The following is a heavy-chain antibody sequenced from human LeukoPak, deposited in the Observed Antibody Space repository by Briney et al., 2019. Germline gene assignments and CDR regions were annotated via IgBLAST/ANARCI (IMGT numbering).Heavy chain of an antibody. J-gene: IGHJ6*03. D-gene: IGHD2-2*01. CDR1: GFTFSSYA. CDR3: XXXXQLLYYYMDV. Sequence: GGSLRLSCAASGFTFSSYAMSWVRQAPGKGLEWVSAISGSGGSTYYADSVKGRFTISRDNSKNTLYLQMNSLRAEDTAVYYXXXXXQLLYYYMDVWGKGTTVTVSS. V-gene: IGHV3-23*01. CDR2: ISGSGGST.